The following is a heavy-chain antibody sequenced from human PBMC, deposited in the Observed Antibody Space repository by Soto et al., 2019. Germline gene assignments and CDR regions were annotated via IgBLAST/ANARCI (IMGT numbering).Heavy chain of an antibody. D-gene: IGHD1-1*01. CDR1: VFTFSSYA. J-gene: IGHJ4*02. CDR2: ISYDGSNK. CDR3: ARDGPGGYAN. Sequence: PVGSLRLSCAASVFTFSSYAMHCVRQAPGKGLEWVAVISYDGSNKYYADSVKGRFTISRDNSKNTLYLQMNSLRAEDTAVYYCARDGPGGYANWGQGTLVNVSS. V-gene: IGHV3-30-3*01.